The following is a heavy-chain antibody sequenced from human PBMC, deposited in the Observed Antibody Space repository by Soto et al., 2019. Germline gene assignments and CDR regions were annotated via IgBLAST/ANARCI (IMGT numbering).Heavy chain of an antibody. CDR2: TYFRSKWYN. CDR1: GDSVSSNTAS. D-gene: IGHD5-12*01. V-gene: IGHV6-1*01. Sequence: SQTLSLTCAISGDSVSSNTASWNWIRQSPSRGLEWLGRTYFRSKWYNDYAVSVKSRIIINPDTSNNQFSLQLNSVAPEDTAVYFCAKGDNLGPKTGYAFDPWGQGIMVTVSS. CDR3: AKGDNLGPKTGYAFDP. J-gene: IGHJ5*02.